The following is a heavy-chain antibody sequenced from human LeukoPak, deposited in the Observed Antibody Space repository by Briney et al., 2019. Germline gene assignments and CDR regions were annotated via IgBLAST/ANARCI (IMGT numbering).Heavy chain of an antibody. CDR1: GFTFSSYA. V-gene: IGHV3-23*01. CDR2: ISGSGGTT. D-gene: IGHD3-9*01. Sequence: PGGSLRLSCAASGFTFSSYAMNWVRQAPGKGLEWVSSISGSGGTTYYADSVKGRFTISRDNSKNTLYLQMNSLGAEDTAVYYCAKDGRYFDWLPLSFMDVWGKGTTVTVSS. J-gene: IGHJ6*04. CDR3: AKDGRYFDWLPLSFMDV.